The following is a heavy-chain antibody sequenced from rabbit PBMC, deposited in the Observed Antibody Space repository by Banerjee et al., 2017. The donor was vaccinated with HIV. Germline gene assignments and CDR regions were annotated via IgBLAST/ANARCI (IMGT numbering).Heavy chain of an antibody. CDR3: AREYSASAGAWGL. V-gene: IGHV1S45*01. D-gene: IGHD7-1*01. CDR2: IVTGSGNR. J-gene: IGHJ3*01. CDR1: GLDFSSGYW. Sequence: QEQLVESGGGLVQPEGSLTLTCKASGLDFSSGYWLCWVRQAPGKGLEWVGCIVTGSGNRYYAPWVNGRFTISKTSSTTVTLQMTSLTAADTATYLCAREYSASAGAWGLWGQVTLVTVS.